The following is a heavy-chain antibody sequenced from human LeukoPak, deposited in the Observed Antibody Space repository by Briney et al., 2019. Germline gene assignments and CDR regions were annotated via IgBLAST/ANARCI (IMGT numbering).Heavy chain of an antibody. V-gene: IGHV3-43*01. CDR1: GFTFDDYT. Sequence: GGSLRLSCAASGFTFDDYTMHWVRQAPGKGLEWVSLISWDGGSTYYADSVKGRFTISRDNAKNSLYLQVNSLRAEDTGLYFCARDRFPEGYDAFDIWGQGTMVTVSS. CDR3: ARDRFPEGYDAFDI. CDR2: ISWDGGST. D-gene: IGHD1-14*01. J-gene: IGHJ3*02.